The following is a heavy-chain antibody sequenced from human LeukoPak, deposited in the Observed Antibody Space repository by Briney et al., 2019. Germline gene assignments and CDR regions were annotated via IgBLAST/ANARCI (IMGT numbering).Heavy chain of an antibody. D-gene: IGHD2-2*01. Sequence: ASVKVSCKVSGYTLTELSMHWVRQAPGKGLEWMGWINPNSGGTNYAQKFQGRVTMTRDTSISTAYMELSRLRSDDTAVYYCARAGPAARPYYYYYMDVWGKGTTVTVSS. CDR1: GYTLTELS. J-gene: IGHJ6*03. V-gene: IGHV1-2*02. CDR2: INPNSGGT. CDR3: ARAGPAARPYYYYYMDV.